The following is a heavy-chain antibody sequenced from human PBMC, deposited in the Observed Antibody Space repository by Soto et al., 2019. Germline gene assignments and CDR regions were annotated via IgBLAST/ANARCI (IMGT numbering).Heavy chain of an antibody. CDR2: IYYSGST. J-gene: IGHJ6*02. CDR1: GGSISSADYY. D-gene: IGHD1-1*01. V-gene: IGHV4-30-4*01. CDR3: ARVFPGLGIPYV. Sequence: QVQLQESGPGLVKPSQTLSLTCTVSGGSISSADYYWSWIRQPPGKGLEWIGYIYYSGSTYYSPSLKSRVTISVDTSQNQFSLRLSSVAAADTAVYYCARVFPGLGIPYVWGQGTTVTVSS.